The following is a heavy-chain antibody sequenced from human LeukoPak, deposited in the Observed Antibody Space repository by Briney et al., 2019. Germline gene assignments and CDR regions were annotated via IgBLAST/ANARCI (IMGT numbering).Heavy chain of an antibody. CDR2: IDKDGSEK. V-gene: IGHV3-7*01. J-gene: IGHJ4*02. CDR1: GFTFSKYW. Sequence: GGSLRLSCAVSGFTFSKYWMRWVRQAPGKGLEWVASIDKDGSEKRYVDSVKGRFTISRDNAKSSVYLQMSSLRAEDTAVYFCVRDGDDFNFDYWGQGSLVTVSS. D-gene: IGHD5-24*01. CDR3: VRDGDDFNFDY.